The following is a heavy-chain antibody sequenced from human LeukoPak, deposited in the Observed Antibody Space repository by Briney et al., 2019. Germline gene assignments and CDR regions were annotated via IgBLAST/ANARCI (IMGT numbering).Heavy chain of an antibody. CDR1: GFTFSSYA. Sequence: GGSLRLSCAASGFTFSSYAMSGGRQAPGKGLEWVSAISGSGGSTYYADSVKGRFTISRDNSRDTLYLQMNSLRAEDTAVYYCAKGYYDYVWGSYYFDYWGQGTLVTVSS. CDR2: ISGSGGST. D-gene: IGHD3-16*01. V-gene: IGHV3-23*01. CDR3: AKGYYDYVWGSYYFDY. J-gene: IGHJ4*02.